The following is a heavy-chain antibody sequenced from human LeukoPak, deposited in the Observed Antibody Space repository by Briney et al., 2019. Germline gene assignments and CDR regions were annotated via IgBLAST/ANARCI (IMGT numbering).Heavy chain of an antibody. D-gene: IGHD6-13*01. CDR2: IYYSGST. CDR1: GGSISNYY. J-gene: IGHJ4*02. Sequence: SETLSLTCTVSGGSISNYYWSWIRQPPGKGLEWIGYIYYSGSTNYSPSLKSRVTISVDTSKNQFSLKLSSVTAADTAVYYCARSGTVFDYWGQGTLVTVSP. V-gene: IGHV4-59*08. CDR3: ARSGTVFDY.